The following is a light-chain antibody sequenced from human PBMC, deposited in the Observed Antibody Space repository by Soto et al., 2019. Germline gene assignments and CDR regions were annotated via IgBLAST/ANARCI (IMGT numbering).Light chain of an antibody. Sequence: QLVLTQSPSASASLGASVKLTCTLSSGHSNYDIAWHQQQPQKGPRFLMKVRSDGSHLKGDGIPDRFSGSSSGTERYLTISSLQFEDEADYHCQTWGIGYWVFGGGTQLTVL. CDR3: QTWGIGYWV. CDR2: VRSDGSH. CDR1: SGHSNYD. J-gene: IGLJ3*02. V-gene: IGLV4-69*01.